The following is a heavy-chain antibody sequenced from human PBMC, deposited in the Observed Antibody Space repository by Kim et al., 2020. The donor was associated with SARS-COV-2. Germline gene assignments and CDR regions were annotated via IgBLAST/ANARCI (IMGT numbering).Heavy chain of an antibody. Sequence: ASVKVPCKASGYTFTNYHMHWVRQAPGQGLEWMGGINPSSGYTSYSQKLQGRVTVTRDTSTSTVYLDLSSLNSDDTAVYYCAREGNGGNPWGDYWGLGTLVSVSS. D-gene: IGHD2-15*01. V-gene: IGHV1-46*01. J-gene: IGHJ4*03. CDR2: INPSSGYT. CDR1: GYTFTNYH. CDR3: AREGNGGNPWGDY.